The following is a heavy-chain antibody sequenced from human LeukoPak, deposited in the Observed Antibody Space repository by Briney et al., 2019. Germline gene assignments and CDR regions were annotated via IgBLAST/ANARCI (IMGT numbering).Heavy chain of an antibody. J-gene: IGHJ4*02. Sequence: ASVKVSCKASGYTFTSYGISWVRQAPGQGLEWMGCINPDNGDTQYSQEFQGRVTITRDTSATTAYMELSSLRSDDMAVYYCTLYNYWGQGTLVTVSS. V-gene: IGHV1-18*03. D-gene: IGHD2-2*02. CDR2: INPDNGDT. CDR1: GYTFTSYG. CDR3: TLYNY.